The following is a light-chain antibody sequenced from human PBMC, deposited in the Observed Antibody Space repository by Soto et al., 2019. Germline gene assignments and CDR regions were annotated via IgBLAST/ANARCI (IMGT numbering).Light chain of an antibody. Sequence: TSSDVGGYNYVSWYQQHPGKAPKLMIYEVSERPSGVPDRFSGSKSGNTASLAVSGLQADDEADYYCSSYSGTNYHYVFGTGTKVTV. V-gene: IGLV2-8*01. CDR1: SSDVGGYNY. CDR3: SSYSGTNYHYV. CDR2: EVS. J-gene: IGLJ1*01.